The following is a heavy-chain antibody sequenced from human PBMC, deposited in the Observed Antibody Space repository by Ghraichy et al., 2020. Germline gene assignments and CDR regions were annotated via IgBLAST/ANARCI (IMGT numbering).Heavy chain of an antibody. CDR3: AREHVGQHSGDYSIYYFDY. CDR1: GFTFSDHY. Sequence: GGSLRLSCAASGFTFSDHYMDWVRQAPGKGLEWVGRTRNKANDYTTEYAASVQGRFTVSRDDSKNSLYLQMNSLKTEDTAVYYCAREHVGQHSGDYSIYYFDYWGQGTLVTVSS. J-gene: IGHJ4*02. D-gene: IGHD3-10*01. CDR2: TRNKANDYTT. V-gene: IGHV3-72*01.